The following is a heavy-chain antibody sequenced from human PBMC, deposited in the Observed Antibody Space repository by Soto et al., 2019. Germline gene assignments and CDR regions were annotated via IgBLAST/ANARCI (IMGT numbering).Heavy chain of an antibody. CDR1: GFTFGTTV. CDR2: IEGSGGIT. J-gene: IGHJ5*02. Sequence: QLLQSGGGLVQPGGSLTLSCAASGFTFGTTVMSWVRQAPGEGLEWVSTIEGSGGITYYADSVKGRLTISRDNSRNTVYLQMNSLRGADPALYYCVKNSGWFNTWGQGALVTVS. V-gene: IGHV3-23*01. D-gene: IGHD3-10*01. CDR3: VKNSGWFNT.